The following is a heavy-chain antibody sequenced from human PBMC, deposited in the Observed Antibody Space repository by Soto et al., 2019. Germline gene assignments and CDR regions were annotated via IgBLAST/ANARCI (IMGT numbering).Heavy chain of an antibody. D-gene: IGHD4-17*01. Sequence: SETLSLTCTVSGGSISSYYWSWIRQPPGKGLEWIGYIYYSGSTNYNPSLKSRVTISVDTSKNQFSLKLSSVTAADTAVYYCAKSTTTVTTYHYYYYYMDVWGKGTTVTVSS. CDR3: AKSTTTVTTYHYYYYYMDV. CDR1: GGSISSYY. CDR2: IYYSGST. V-gene: IGHV4-59*01. J-gene: IGHJ6*03.